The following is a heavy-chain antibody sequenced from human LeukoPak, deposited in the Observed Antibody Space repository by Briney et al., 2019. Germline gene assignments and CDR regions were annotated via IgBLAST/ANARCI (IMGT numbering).Heavy chain of an antibody. J-gene: IGHJ4*02. CDR3: ARTTMVRGVPDY. Sequence: KPSESLSLTCTVSGGSISSYYWSWIRQPPGKGLDWIGYIYYSGSTNYNPSLKSRVTISLDTSKNQFSLKLSSVTAADTAVYYCARTTMVRGVPDYWGQGTLVTVSS. V-gene: IGHV4-59*01. CDR1: GGSISSYY. D-gene: IGHD3-10*01. CDR2: IYYSGST.